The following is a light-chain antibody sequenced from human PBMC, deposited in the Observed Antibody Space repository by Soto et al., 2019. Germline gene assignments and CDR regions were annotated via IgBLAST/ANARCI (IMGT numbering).Light chain of an antibody. J-gene: IGLJ3*02. CDR1: SSDVGGYNY. CDR2: DVS. V-gene: IGLV2-11*01. Sequence: QSALTQPRSVSGSPGQSVTISCTGTSSDVGGYNYVSWYQQHPGKAPKLMIYDVSKWPSGVPDRFSGSKSGNTASLTISGLQAEDEADYYCRSYAGNSLWVFGGGTQLTVL. CDR3: RSYAGNSLWV.